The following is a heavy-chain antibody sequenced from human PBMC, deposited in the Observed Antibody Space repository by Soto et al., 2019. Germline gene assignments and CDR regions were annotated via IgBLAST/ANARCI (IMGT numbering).Heavy chain of an antibody. D-gene: IGHD3-10*01. CDR2: IKQDGSEK. J-gene: IGHJ5*02. CDR1: GFTFSSYW. CDR3: ARVEVRFGEHWFEP. V-gene: IGHV3-7*01. Sequence: EVQLVESGGGLVQPGGSLRLSCAASGFTFSSYWMSWVRQAPGKGLEWVANIKQDGSEKYYVDSVKGRFTISRDNAKNSLYLQMNSLRAEDTTVYYCARVEVRFGEHWFEPLGQGTLVTGSS.